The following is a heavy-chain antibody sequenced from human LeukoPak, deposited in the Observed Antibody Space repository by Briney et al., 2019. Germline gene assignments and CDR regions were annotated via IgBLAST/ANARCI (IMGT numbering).Heavy chain of an antibody. CDR3: ARDGGLRYSDWSPAYNWFDP. CDR2: ISAYNGNT. V-gene: IGHV1-18*01. D-gene: IGHD3-9*01. J-gene: IGHJ5*02. CDR1: GYTFTSYG. Sequence: ASVKVSCKASGYTFTSYGISWVRQAPGQGLEWMGWISAYNGNTNYAQKLQGRVTMTTDTSTSTAYMELRSLRSDDTAVYYCARDGGLRYSDWSPAYNWFDPWGQGTLVTVSS.